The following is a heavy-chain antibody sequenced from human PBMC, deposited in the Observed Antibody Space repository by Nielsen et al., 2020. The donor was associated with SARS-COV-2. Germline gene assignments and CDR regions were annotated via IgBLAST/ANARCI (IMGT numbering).Heavy chain of an antibody. V-gene: IGHV3-11*05. Sequence: GESLKISCAASGFTFSNHEMNWVRQAPGKGLEWVSYISSSSSYTNYADSVKGRFTISRDNAKNSLYLQMNSLRAEDTAVYYCARGAHADLDYWGQGTLVTVSS. CDR1: GFTFSNHE. CDR2: ISSSSSYT. CDR3: ARGAHADLDY. J-gene: IGHJ4*02.